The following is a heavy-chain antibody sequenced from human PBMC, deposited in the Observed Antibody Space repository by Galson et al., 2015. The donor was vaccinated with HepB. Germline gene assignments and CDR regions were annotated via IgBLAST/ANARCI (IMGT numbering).Heavy chain of an antibody. J-gene: IGHJ6*02. CDR1: GFTFSSYG. D-gene: IGHD2-21*02. CDR2: IWYDGSNK. Sequence: LRLSCAASGFTFSSYGMHWVRQAPGKGLEWVAVIWYDGSNKYYADSVKGRFTISRDNSKNTLYLQMNSLRAEDTAVYYCARDSPDGVVTAIHYYYGMDVWGQGTTVTVSS. V-gene: IGHV3-33*08. CDR3: ARDSPDGVVTAIHYYYGMDV.